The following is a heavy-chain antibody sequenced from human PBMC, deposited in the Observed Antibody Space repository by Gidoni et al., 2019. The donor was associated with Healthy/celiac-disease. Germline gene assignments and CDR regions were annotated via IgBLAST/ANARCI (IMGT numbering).Heavy chain of an antibody. CDR2: IYSGGST. D-gene: IGHD3-10*01. CDR3: ARGQHYYGSGESPGHLDY. V-gene: IGHV3-53*01. Sequence: EVQLVESGGGLIQPGGSLRLSCAASGFPVRSNYMSWVRQAPGKGLEWVSVIYSGGSTYYADSVKGRFTIARDNSKNTLYLQMNSLRAEDTAVYYCARGQHYYGSGESPGHLDYWGQGTLVTVSS. J-gene: IGHJ4*02. CDR1: GFPVRSNY.